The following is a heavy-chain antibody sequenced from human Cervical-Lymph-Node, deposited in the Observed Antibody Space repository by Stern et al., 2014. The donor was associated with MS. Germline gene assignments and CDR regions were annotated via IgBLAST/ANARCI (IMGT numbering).Heavy chain of an antibody. CDR2: FVTLVSTT. CDR1: GGTFNSYV. J-gene: IGHJ6*02. Sequence: VQLVQSGAEVKKPGSSVKVSCKASGGTFNSYVISRGRPAPGQGLEWMRGFVTLVSTTHYAQKLQGRVTIPAGESRSTTYMELTSLRSDDTAVYYCARGGIGSSRLYYHFYGMDVWGQGTTVTVSS. CDR3: ARGGIGSSRLYYHFYGMDV. V-gene: IGHV1-69*01. D-gene: IGHD6-6*01.